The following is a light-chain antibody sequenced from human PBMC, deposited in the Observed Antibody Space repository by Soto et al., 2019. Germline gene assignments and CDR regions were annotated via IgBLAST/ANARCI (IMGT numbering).Light chain of an antibody. J-gene: IGKJ1*01. Sequence: EIVMTQSQVTLCLSPRERATLCCRASQTIGTNVAWYHKNPGQPPIPPTYDPSTRATGIPARSSGGGSGPDFPLPISSLQPEDFPVYSCQQYYDRPRTFGQGTKV. CDR3: QQYYDRPRT. CDR1: QTIGTN. CDR2: DPS. V-gene: IGKV3-15*01.